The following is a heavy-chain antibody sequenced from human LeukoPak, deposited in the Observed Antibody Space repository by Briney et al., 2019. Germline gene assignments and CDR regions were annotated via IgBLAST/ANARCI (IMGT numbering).Heavy chain of an antibody. CDR1: GFTFSSYA. Sequence: PGGSLRLSCAASGFTFSSYAMHWVRQAPDKGLEWVAVISYDGSNKYYADSVKGRFTISRDNSKNTLYLQMNSLRAEDTAVYYCARDFGSYIDYWGQGTLVTVSS. CDR3: ARDFGSYIDY. CDR2: ISYDGSNK. V-gene: IGHV3-30*04. J-gene: IGHJ4*02. D-gene: IGHD3-10*01.